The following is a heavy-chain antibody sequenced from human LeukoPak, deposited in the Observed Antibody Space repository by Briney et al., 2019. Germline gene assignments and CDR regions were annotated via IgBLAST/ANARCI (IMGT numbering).Heavy chain of an antibody. CDR3: ARFRGTYYYDSSGYYHYYYYYGMDA. D-gene: IGHD3-22*01. CDR1: GYTFTGYY. V-gene: IGHV1-2*02. CDR2: INPNSGGT. J-gene: IGHJ6*02. Sequence: ASVKVSCKASGYTFTGYYMHWVRQAPGQGLEWMGWINPNSGGTNYAQKFRGRVTMTRDTSISTAYMELSRLRSDDTAVYYCARFRGTYYYDSSGYYHYYYYYGMDAWGQGTTVTVSS.